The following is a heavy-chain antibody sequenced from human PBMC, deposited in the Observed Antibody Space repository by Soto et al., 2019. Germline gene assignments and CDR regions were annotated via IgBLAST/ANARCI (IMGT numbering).Heavy chain of an antibody. J-gene: IGHJ3*01. D-gene: IGHD3-10*01. CDR2: ISSSGSST. V-gene: IGHV3-48*03. CDR1: GFTFNTYE. CDR3: ATRSGGGGAFDF. Sequence: EVQLVESGGGLVQPGGSLRLSCAASGFTFNTYEMNWVRQAPGKGLEWVSYISSSGSSTYYADSVKGRFTSSRDNAKNSLYLQMNSLRAEDTDIYYCATRSGGGGAFDFWGQGTMVTVSS.